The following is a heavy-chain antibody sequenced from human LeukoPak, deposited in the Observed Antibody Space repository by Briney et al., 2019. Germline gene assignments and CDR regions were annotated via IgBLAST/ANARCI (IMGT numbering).Heavy chain of an antibody. CDR1: GFTFSSHW. V-gene: IGHV3-74*01. J-gene: IGHJ4*02. Sequence: GGSLRLSCVASGFTFSSHWMHWVRQAPGKGLVWVSRINSDGSTTIYADSVKGRFTMSRDNAKSTLYLQMNSLRAEDMAMYYCVRDIYIRRDSWYDIRSFDSWGQGTLATVSS. CDR2: INSDGSTT. CDR3: VRDIYIRRDSWYDIRSFDS. D-gene: IGHD3-9*01.